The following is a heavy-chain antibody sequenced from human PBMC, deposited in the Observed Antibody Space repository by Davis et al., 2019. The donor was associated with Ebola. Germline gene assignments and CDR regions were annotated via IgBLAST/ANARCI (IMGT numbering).Heavy chain of an antibody. CDR2: ISGSGSTT. J-gene: IGHJ6*02. Sequence: GGSLRLSCAASGFTFSDDYMNWIRQAPGKGLEWVSYISGSGSTTYYADSVKGRFTISRDNAKNSLYLQMNSLRAEDTAVYYCARDPKGYYYGMDVWGQGTTVTVSS. CDR1: GFTFSDDY. V-gene: IGHV3-11*01. CDR3: ARDPKGYYYGMDV.